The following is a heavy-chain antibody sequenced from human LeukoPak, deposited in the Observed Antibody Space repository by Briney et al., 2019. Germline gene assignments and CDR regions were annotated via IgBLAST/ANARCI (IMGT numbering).Heavy chain of an antibody. CDR1: GFTFSNYW. CDR3: ARVLDSSGFYYRNEPFDI. CDR2: INSDGTST. D-gene: IGHD3-22*01. Sequence: GGSLRLSCAASGFTFSNYWMHWVRQAPGKGLVWVARINSDGTSTTYADSVKGRFSVSRDNADNTLYLQMNSLRAEDTAVYYCARVLDSSGFYYRNEPFDIWGQGTVVSVSS. V-gene: IGHV3-74*01. J-gene: IGHJ3*02.